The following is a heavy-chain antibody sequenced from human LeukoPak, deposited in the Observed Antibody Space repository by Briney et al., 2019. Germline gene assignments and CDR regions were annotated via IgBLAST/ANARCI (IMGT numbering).Heavy chain of an antibody. D-gene: IGHD2-2*01. V-gene: IGHV3-66*02. CDR1: GIAVRTNY. Sequence: PGGSLRLSCAASGIAVRTNYISWVRQAPGKGLEWVSVIYAGGNTYYADSVKGRFTISRDNSKNTVYLQMNSLRSEDTAVYYSARGLLGHCSSISCYPGAFDNWGQGTMVSVSS. J-gene: IGHJ3*02. CDR3: ARGLLGHCSSISCYPGAFDN. CDR2: IYAGGNT.